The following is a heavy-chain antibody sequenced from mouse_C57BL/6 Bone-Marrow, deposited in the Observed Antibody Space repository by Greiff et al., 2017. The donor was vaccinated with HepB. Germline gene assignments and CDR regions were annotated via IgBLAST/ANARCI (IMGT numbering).Heavy chain of an antibody. CDR2: IYPGGGYT. CDR3: ARGGNGCYFDY. CDR1: GYTFTNYW. D-gene: IGHD2-1*01. V-gene: IGHV1-63*01. J-gene: IGHJ2*01. Sequence: QVQLKESGAELVRPGTSVKMSCKASGYTFTNYWIGWAKQRPGHGLEWIGDIYPGGGYTTYNEKFKGKATLTADKSSSTAYMQFSSLTSEDSAIYYCARGGNGCYFDYWGQGTTLTVSS.